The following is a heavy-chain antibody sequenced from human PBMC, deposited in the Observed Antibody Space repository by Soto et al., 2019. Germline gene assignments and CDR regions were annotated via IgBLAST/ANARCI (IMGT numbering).Heavy chain of an antibody. J-gene: IGHJ4*02. V-gene: IGHV5-51*01. CDR1: GYSFTSYW. CDR2: IYPGDSDT. D-gene: IGHD5-18*01. Sequence: EVQLVQSGAEVKKPGESLKISCKGSGYSFTSYWIGWVRQMPGKGLEWMGIIYPGDSDTRYSPSFQGKVTISADKSISTAPLQWSSLKASDTAMYYCARLKGTAMVTGYYFDYWGQGTLVTVSS. CDR3: ARLKGTAMVTGYYFDY.